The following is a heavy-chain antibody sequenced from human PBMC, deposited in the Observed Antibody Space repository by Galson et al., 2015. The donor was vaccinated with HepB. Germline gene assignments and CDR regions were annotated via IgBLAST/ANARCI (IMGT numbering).Heavy chain of an antibody. V-gene: IGHV4-39*07. D-gene: IGHD3-22*01. J-gene: IGHJ4*02. CDR1: GGSISSSSYY. CDR3: ARDVIYYDSSGYYYYYFDY. CDR2: IYYSGST. Sequence: ETLSLTCTVSGGSISSSSYYWGWIRQPPGKGLEWIGSIYYSGSTYYNPSLKSRVTISVDTSKNQFSLKLSSVTAADTAVYYCARDVIYYDSSGYYYYYFDYWGQGTLVTVSS.